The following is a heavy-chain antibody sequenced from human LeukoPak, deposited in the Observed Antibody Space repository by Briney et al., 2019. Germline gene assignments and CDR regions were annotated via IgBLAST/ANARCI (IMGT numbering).Heavy chain of an antibody. V-gene: IGHV4-59*01. D-gene: IGHD2-2*01. CDR1: GGSISSYY. Sequence: SETLSLTCTVFGGSISSYYWSWIRQPPGKGLEWIGYIYYSGSTNYNPSLKSRVTISVDTSKNQFSLKLSSVTAADTAVYYCARAVYVPATSWFDPWGQGTLVTVSS. CDR3: ARAVYVPATSWFDP. J-gene: IGHJ5*02. CDR2: IYYSGST.